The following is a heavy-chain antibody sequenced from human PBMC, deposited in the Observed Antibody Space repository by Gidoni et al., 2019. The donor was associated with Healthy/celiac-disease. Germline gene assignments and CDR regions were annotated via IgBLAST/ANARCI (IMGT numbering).Heavy chain of an antibody. V-gene: IGHV3-30*04. J-gene: IGHJ4*02. D-gene: IGHD6-13*01. CDR2: ISYDGSNK. Sequence: QVQLVESGGGVVQPGRSLRLSCAASGFNFSSYAMHWVRQAPGKGLEWVAVISYDGSNKYYADSVKGRFTISRDNSKNTLYLQMNSLRAEDTAVYYCASSWYDFDYWGQGTLVTVSS. CDR3: ASSWYDFDY. CDR1: GFNFSSYA.